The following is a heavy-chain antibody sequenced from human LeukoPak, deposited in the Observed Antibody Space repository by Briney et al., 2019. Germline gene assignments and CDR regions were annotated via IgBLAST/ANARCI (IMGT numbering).Heavy chain of an antibody. V-gene: IGHV4-31*03. D-gene: IGHD6-6*01. CDR3: ARVSVPARPDWGGFDP. Sequence: PSETLSLTCTVSGGSISSGGYYWSWIRQHPGTGLEWIGYIYYSGSTYYNPSLKSRVTISVDTSKNQFSLKLSSVTAADTAVYYCARVSVPARPDWGGFDPWGQGTLVTVSS. J-gene: IGHJ5*02. CDR2: IYYSGST. CDR1: GGSISSGGYY.